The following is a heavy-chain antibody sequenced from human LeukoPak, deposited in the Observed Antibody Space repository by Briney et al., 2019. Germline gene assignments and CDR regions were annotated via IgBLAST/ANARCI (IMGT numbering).Heavy chain of an antibody. CDR1: GFSFSDYW. CDR3: GRDNNYKVDV. V-gene: IGHV3-74*01. J-gene: IGHJ6*04. Sequence: PGGSLRLSWAASGFSFSDYWMVWVRQAPGKGLVWVSNIKTDGSVTNYADSVKGRSTISRDNAKNTLYLQMNSLRAEDTAVYYCGRDNNYKVDVWGKGTTVTVSS. D-gene: IGHD4-11*01. CDR2: IKTDGSVT.